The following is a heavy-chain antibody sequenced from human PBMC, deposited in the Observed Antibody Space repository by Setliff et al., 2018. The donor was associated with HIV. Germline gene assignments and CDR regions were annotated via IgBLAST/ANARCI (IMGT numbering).Heavy chain of an antibody. CDR3: ATRGEQLYFYGMDV. J-gene: IGHJ6*02. CDR1: GYTFTSYA. D-gene: IGHD1-26*01. CDR2: IHTNTGDP. Sequence: GASVQVSCKASGYTFTSYAVNWVRQAPGQGLEWVGWIHTNTGDPTYAQGFTGRFVFSFDTSVSTAYLQISGLKAEDTAVYYCATRGEQLYFYGMDVWGQGTTVTVSS. V-gene: IGHV7-4-1*02.